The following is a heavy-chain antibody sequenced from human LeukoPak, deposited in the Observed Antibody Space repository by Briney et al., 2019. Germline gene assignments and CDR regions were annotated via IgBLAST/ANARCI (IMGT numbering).Heavy chain of an antibody. D-gene: IGHD3-22*01. Sequence: SETLSLTCTVSGGSISSSSYYWGWIRQPPGKGLEWIGSIYYSGSTYNNPSLKSRVTISVDTSKNQFSLKLSSVTAADTAVYYCARAYYYDSSGYRYYYYYYMDVWGKGTTVTVSS. J-gene: IGHJ6*03. CDR1: GGSISSSSYY. CDR2: IYYSGST. CDR3: ARAYYYDSSGYRYYYYYYMDV. V-gene: IGHV4-39*07.